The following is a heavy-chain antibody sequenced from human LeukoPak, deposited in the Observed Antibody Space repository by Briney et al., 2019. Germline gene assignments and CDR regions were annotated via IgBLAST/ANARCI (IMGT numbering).Heavy chain of an antibody. CDR3: AKATIEQWLVKVDSFDS. Sequence: GGSLRLSCTVSGFTVSSNSMSWVRQAPGKGLEWVSFIYSGGNTHNSDSVKGRFTISRDNSKNTLYLQMNSLRAEDTAVYYCAKATIEQWLVKVDSFDSWGQGTLVTVSS. CDR1: GFTVSSNS. D-gene: IGHD6-19*01. CDR2: IYSGGNT. V-gene: IGHV3-53*01. J-gene: IGHJ4*02.